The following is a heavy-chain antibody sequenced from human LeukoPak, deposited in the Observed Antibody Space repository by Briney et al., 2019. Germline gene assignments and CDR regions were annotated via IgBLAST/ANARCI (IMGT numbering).Heavy chain of an antibody. CDR1: GGTFSSYA. D-gene: IGHD3-3*01. V-gene: IGHV1-18*01. J-gene: IGHJ5*02. Sequence: ASVKVSCKASGGTFSSYAISWVRQAPGQGLEWMGCVNPNSGDTNYAQKLQGRVTMTTDTSTSTAYMELRSLRSDDTAVYYCARDQGLSYYDFWSGQNWFDPWGQGTLVTVSS. CDR2: VNPNSGDT. CDR3: ARDQGLSYYDFWSGQNWFDP.